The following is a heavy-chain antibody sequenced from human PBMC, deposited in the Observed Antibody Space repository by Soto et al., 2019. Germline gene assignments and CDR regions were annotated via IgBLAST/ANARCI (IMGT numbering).Heavy chain of an antibody. CDR2: ISWNSGSI. CDR1: GFTFDDYA. CDR3: AKGSPSGWYLDAFDI. Sequence: GGSLRLSCAASGFTFDDYAMHWVRQAPGKGLEWVSGISWNSGSIGYADSVKGRFTISRDNAKNSLYLQMNSLRAEDTALYYCAKGSPSGWYLDAFDIWGQGTMVTVSS. J-gene: IGHJ3*02. D-gene: IGHD6-19*01. V-gene: IGHV3-9*01.